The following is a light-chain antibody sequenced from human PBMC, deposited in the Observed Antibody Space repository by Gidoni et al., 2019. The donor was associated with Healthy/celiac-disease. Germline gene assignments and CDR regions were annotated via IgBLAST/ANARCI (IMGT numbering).Light chain of an antibody. CDR3: QQRSNWPPA. CDR1: QSVSSY. J-gene: IGKJ4*01. CDR2: DAS. Sequence: LSPGERATLPCRASQSVSSYLAWYQQKPGQAPRLLIYDASNRATGIPARFSGSGSGTDFTLTISSLEPEDFAVYYCQQRSNWPPAFGGGTKVEIK. V-gene: IGKV3-11*01.